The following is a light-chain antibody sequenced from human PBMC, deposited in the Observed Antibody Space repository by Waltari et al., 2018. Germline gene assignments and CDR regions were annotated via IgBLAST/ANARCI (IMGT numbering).Light chain of an antibody. CDR1: QTINNW. J-gene: IGKJ1*01. Sequence: DIQMTQSPSSLSASVGDRVTITCRASQTINNWLAWYQQKPGKAPKILSYKAPTLESGVPSRFSGSGSGTEFTLTISRLQPGDFATYYCQQFSSFPWTFGHGTKVEIK. CDR2: KAP. V-gene: IGKV1-5*03. CDR3: QQFSSFPWT.